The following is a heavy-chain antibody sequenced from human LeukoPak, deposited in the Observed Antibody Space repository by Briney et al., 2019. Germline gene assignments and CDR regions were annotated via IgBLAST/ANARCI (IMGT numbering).Heavy chain of an antibody. CDR3: ARAHGSPSVRLFED. J-gene: IGHJ4*02. V-gene: IGHV4-4*09. CDR1: GGSISSYY. Sequence: SETLSLTCTVSGGSISSYYWSWIRQAPGKSLEWIGYIYRSGSTFYTPSLKSRLTMLVDTSKNQFSLKLSSVTAADTAVYYCARAHGSPSVRLFEDWGQGTLITVSS. CDR2: IYRSGST. D-gene: IGHD3-10*01.